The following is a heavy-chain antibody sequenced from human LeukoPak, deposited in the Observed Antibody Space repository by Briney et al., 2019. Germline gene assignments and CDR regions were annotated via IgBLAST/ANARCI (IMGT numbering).Heavy chain of an antibody. J-gene: IGHJ5*02. D-gene: IGHD3-9*01. CDR3: ARETYYDILTGYYNVGNWFDP. CDR2: IYYSGST. Sequence: SETLSLTCTVSGGSVSSGSYYWSWIRQPPGKGREWIGYIYYSGSTNYNPSLKSRVTISVDTSKNQFSLKLSSVTAADTAVYYCARETYYDILTGYYNVGNWFDPWGQGTLVTVSS. CDR1: GGSVSSGSYY. V-gene: IGHV4-61*01.